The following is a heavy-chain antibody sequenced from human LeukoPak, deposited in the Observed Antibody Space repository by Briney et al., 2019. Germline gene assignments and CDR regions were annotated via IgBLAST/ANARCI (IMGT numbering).Heavy chain of an antibody. CDR3: ARGKYYDYIWGSYRAPFDY. CDR1: GGSFSGYY. CDR2: INHSGST. V-gene: IGHV4-34*01. Sequence: SETLSLTCAVYGGSFSGYYWSWIRQPPGKGLERIGEINHSGSTNYNPSLKSRVTISVDTSKNQFSLKLSSVTAADTAVYYCARGKYYDYIWGSYRAPFDYWGQGTLVTVSS. J-gene: IGHJ4*02. D-gene: IGHD3-16*02.